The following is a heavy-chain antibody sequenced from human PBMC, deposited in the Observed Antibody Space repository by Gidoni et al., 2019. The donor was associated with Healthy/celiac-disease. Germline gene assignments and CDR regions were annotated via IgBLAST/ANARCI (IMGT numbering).Heavy chain of an antibody. D-gene: IGHD6-13*01. Sequence: VQLLESWGALVQPGGSLRLSCPASGFTFSSYAMSWVRQAPGKGLEGVSAISGIGGSTYYADSVKGRFTISRDNSKNTLYLQMNSLRAEDTAVYYCAKAWLAAAGNMDVWGQGTTVTVSS. CDR3: AKAWLAAAGNMDV. V-gene: IGHV3-23*01. CDR2: ISGIGGST. CDR1: GFTFSSYA. J-gene: IGHJ6*02.